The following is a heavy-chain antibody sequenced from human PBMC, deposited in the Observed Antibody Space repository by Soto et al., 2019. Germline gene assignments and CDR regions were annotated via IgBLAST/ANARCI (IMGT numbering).Heavy chain of an antibody. J-gene: IGHJ5*02. CDR2: IIPIFGTA. CDR1: GGTFSSYA. V-gene: IGHV1-69*12. D-gene: IGHD2-2*01. CDR3: ALAYCISTSCHDPNWFDP. Sequence: QVQLVQSGAEVKKPGSSVKVSCKASGGTFSSYAISWVRQAPGQGLEWMGGIIPIFGTANYAQKFQGRVTITADESTSTAYMELSSLRSEDTAVYYWALAYCISTSCHDPNWFDPWGQGTLVTVSS.